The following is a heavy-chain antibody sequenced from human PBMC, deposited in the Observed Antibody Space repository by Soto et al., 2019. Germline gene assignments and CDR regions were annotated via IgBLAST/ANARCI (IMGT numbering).Heavy chain of an antibody. CDR3: ARQRRDFDY. V-gene: IGHV4-59*08. Sequence: QVQLQESGPGLVKPSETLSLTCTVSGGSISNYYWSWIRQPPGKGLQWIGYIFSSGSTNYNPSLKSRITITVDTTKNQFSRNLSSVTAADTAVYYCARQRRDFDYWGQGSLVTVSS. CDR1: GGSISNYY. J-gene: IGHJ4*02. CDR2: IFSSGST.